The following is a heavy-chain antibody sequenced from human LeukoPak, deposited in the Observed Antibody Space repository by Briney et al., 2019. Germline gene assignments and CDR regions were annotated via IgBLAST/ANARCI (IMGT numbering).Heavy chain of an antibody. Sequence: GGSLRLSCAASGYTFSNFAISWVRQAPGTGLEWVSAITGNGGTSYYADSMKGRFTISRDNSKNTLYLQMSSLRVEDTAVYYCATLRGGLTVTGTPYYFESWGQGTLVAVSS. CDR3: ATLRGGLTVTGTPYYFES. CDR2: ITGNGGTS. D-gene: IGHD6-19*01. V-gene: IGHV3-23*01. CDR1: GYTFSNFA. J-gene: IGHJ4*02.